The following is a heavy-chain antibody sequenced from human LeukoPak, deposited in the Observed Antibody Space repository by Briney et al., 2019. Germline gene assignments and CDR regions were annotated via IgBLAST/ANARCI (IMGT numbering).Heavy chain of an antibody. V-gene: IGHV4-61*01. D-gene: IGHD2-2*01. Sequence: PSETLSLTCTVSGGSVSSGSYYWSWIRQPPGKGLEWIGYIYYSGSTNYNPSLKSRVTISVDTSKNQFSLKLSSVTAADTAVDYWAREVLTVVVPAAMAGVWGQGTLVTVSS. CDR3: AREVLTVVVPAAMAGV. J-gene: IGHJ4*02. CDR1: GGSVSSGSYY. CDR2: IYYSGST.